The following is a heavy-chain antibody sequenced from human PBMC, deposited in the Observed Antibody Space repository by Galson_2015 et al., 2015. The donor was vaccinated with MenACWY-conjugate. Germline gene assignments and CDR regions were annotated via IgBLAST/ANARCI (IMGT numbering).Heavy chain of an antibody. CDR3: ARTAGSVPP. D-gene: IGHD6-13*01. Sequence: SLRLSCAASGFTFSSFSMNWVRQAPGKGLEWVSPISATSATIYYADSVKGRFTISRDNAKNSLYLQMNSLRAGDTAVYYCARTAGSVPPWGLGTLVTVSS. J-gene: IGHJ5*02. CDR1: GFTFSSFS. V-gene: IGHV3-21*01. CDR2: ISATSATI.